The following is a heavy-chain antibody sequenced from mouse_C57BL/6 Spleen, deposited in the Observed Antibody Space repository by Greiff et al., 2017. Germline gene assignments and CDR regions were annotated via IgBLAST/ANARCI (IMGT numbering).Heavy chain of an antibody. CDR1: GYAFSSYW. Sequence: VMLVESGAGLVKPGASVKISCKASGYAFSSYWMNWVKQRPGQGLAWIGQIYPGDGGTNYNGKFKGKATLTADKSSSTAYMQLSRLPSDDSAVYFCGSSGAWFAYWGQGTLVTVSA. CDR2: IYPGDGGT. D-gene: IGHD4-1*01. CDR3: GSSGAWFAY. V-gene: IGHV1-80*01. J-gene: IGHJ3*01.